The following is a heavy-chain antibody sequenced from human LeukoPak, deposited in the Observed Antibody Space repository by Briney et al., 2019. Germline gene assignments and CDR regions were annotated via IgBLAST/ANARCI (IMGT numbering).Heavy chain of an antibody. CDR2: TSYDGSNK. V-gene: IGHV3-30*04. D-gene: IGHD1-1*01. CDR3: ARDHRYGGLFDY. J-gene: IGHJ4*02. Sequence: GGSLRLSCAASGFTFSSYAMHWVRQAPGKGLEWVAVTSYDGSNKYYADSVKGRFTISRDNSKNTLYLQMNSLRAEDTAVYYCARDHRYGGLFDYWGQGTLVTVSS. CDR1: GFTFSSYA.